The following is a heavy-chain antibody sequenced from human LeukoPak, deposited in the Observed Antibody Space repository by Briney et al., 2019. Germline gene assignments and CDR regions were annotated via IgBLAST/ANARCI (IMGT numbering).Heavy chain of an antibody. D-gene: IGHD3-22*01. Sequence: PSETLSLACTVSGGSISSSSYYWGWIRQPPGKGLEWIGSIYYSGSTYYNPSLKSRVTISVDTSKNQFSLKLSSMTAADTAVYYCARGVVVITSDAFDIWGQGTMVTVSS. CDR2: IYYSGST. V-gene: IGHV4-39*01. CDR1: GGSISSSSYY. CDR3: ARGVVVITSDAFDI. J-gene: IGHJ3*02.